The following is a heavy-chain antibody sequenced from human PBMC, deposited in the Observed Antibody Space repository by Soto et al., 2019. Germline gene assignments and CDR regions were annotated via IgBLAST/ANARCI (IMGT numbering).Heavy chain of an antibody. CDR3: ALGWYDQKYYFDY. J-gene: IGHJ4*02. D-gene: IGHD6-19*01. Sequence: WVKCSCTASGAPVSSYALSWVGHAPEQGLEWMGGIIPIFGTAKYAQVSQGRVTTTADESTSTAYSELSSLRSEDTAVYYRALGWYDQKYYFDYWGQGTRVTVSS. CDR2: IIPIFGTA. CDR1: GAPVSSYA. V-gene: IGHV1-69*01.